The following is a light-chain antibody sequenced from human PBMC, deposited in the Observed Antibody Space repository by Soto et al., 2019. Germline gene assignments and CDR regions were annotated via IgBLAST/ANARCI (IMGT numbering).Light chain of an antibody. J-gene: IGKJ1*01. V-gene: IGKV3-20*01. CDR1: QSVSSSY. Sequence: EIVLRQSPGTLSLSPGERATLSCRASQSVSSSYLAWYQQKPGQAPRLLIYGASSRATGIPDRFSGSGSGTDFTLTISILEPEDFAVYYCQQYGRTFGQGTKVEIK. CDR2: GAS. CDR3: QQYGRT.